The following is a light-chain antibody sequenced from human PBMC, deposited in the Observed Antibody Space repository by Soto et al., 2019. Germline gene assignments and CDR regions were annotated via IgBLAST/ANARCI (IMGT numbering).Light chain of an antibody. CDR2: AAS. CDR3: QKYNSASALN. CDR1: QGISNY. J-gene: IGKJ4*01. V-gene: IGKV1-27*01. Sequence: DIQMTQSPSSLSASVGDRVTITCRASQGISNYLAWYQQKPGKVPKLLIYAASTLQSGVPSRFSGSGSGTDFTLTVSSLQPEDVATYYCQKYNSASALNFGGGTKVEIK.